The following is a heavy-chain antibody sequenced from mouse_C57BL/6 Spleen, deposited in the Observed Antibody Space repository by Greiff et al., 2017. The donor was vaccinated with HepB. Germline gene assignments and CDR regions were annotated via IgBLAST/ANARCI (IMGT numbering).Heavy chain of an antibody. J-gene: IGHJ3*01. CDR1: GFTFSDYG. V-gene: IGHV5-17*01. Sequence: EVQLVESGGGLVKPGGSLKLSCAASGFTFSDYGMHWVRQAPEKGLEWVAYISSGSSTIYYADTVKGRFTISRDNAKNTLFLQMTSLRSEDTAMYYCAREIYYDYDGFAYWGQGTLVTVSA. CDR3: AREIYYDYDGFAY. D-gene: IGHD2-4*01. CDR2: ISSGSSTI.